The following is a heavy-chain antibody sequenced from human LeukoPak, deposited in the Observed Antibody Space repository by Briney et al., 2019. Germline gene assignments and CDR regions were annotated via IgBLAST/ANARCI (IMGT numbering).Heavy chain of an antibody. Sequence: PSQTLSLTCTVSGGSISSGNYYWSWIRQPAGKGLEWIGRIYNTGTTNYNPSLKSRVTISVDTSKNQFSLTLSSVTAADTAVYYCARDSPSSCSSATCYYYYMDVWGKGATVTISS. CDR3: ARDSPSSCSSATCYYYYMDV. J-gene: IGHJ6*03. CDR1: GGSISSGNYY. D-gene: IGHD2-2*01. V-gene: IGHV4-61*02. CDR2: IYNTGTT.